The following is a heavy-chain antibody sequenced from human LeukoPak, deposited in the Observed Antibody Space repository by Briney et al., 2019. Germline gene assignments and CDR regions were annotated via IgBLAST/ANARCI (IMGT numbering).Heavy chain of an antibody. CDR1: GDSISRSDYS. V-gene: IGHV4-30-2*01. Sequence: SETLSLTCAVFGDSISRSDYSWSWIRQPPGKGLVWIGYIFHDGSTKYNPSLKSRVTISLDRSKSQLSLNLNAVTAADTAVYYCAGPSFGEGTFDIWGQGTMVTVSS. D-gene: IGHD3-10*01. CDR3: AGPSFGEGTFDI. CDR2: IFHDGST. J-gene: IGHJ3*02.